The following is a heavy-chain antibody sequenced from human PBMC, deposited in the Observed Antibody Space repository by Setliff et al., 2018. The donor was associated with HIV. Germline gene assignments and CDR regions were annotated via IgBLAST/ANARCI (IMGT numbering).Heavy chain of an antibody. J-gene: IGHJ4*02. Sequence: SETLSLTCTVXGGSISSSSYYWGWIRQPPGKGLEWIGSMYYSGSTYYNPSLXXRVTISVDTSKKXXXXKLRSVTAAXTAVYYCARRRDGYNSAPWRNDYWGQGTXXXVSS. CDR1: GGSISSSSYY. V-gene: IGHV4-39*01. CDR2: MYYSGST. D-gene: IGHD5-12*01. CDR3: ARRRDGYNSAPWRNDY.